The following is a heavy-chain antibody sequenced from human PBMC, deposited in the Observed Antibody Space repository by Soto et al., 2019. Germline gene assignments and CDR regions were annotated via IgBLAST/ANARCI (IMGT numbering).Heavy chain of an antibody. CDR3: ARGRFLVGATPFDY. CDR2: IWYDGSNK. D-gene: IGHD1-26*01. Sequence: QVQLVESGGGVVQPGRSLRLSCAASGFTFSSYGMHWVRQAPGKGLEWVAVIWYDGSNKYYADSVKGRFTISRDNSKNTLYLQMNSLRAEDTAVYYCARGRFLVGATPFDYWGQGTLVTVSS. J-gene: IGHJ4*02. V-gene: IGHV3-33*01. CDR1: GFTFSSYG.